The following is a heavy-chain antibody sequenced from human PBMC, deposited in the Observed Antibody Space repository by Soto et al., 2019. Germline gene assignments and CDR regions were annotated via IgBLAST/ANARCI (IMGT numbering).Heavy chain of an antibody. CDR1: GFTFDDYA. V-gene: IGHV3-9*01. J-gene: IGHJ3*02. D-gene: IGHD1-26*01. CDR2: ISWNSGSR. CDR3: VKDGVGMWDLDI. Sequence: EVQLVESGGGLAQPGRTLRLSCAASGFTFDDYAMHWVRQAPGKGLEWVSGISWNSGSRGYADSVKGRFTISRDNAKNSLYLQMNSLRPEDTALYYCVKDGVGMWDLDIWGQGTMVTVSS.